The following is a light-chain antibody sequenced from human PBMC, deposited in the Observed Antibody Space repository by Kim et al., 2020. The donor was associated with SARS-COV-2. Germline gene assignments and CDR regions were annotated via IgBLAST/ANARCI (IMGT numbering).Light chain of an antibody. CDR3: QVWDSSSDHPVV. V-gene: IGLV3-21*04. J-gene: IGLJ2*01. CDR1: NIGSKS. Sequence: PGKTASITCGGNNIGSKSVHWYQQKPGQAPVLVIYYDSDRPSGIPERFSGSNSGNTATLTISRVEAGDEADYYCQVWDSSSDHPVVFGGGTQLTVL. CDR2: YDS.